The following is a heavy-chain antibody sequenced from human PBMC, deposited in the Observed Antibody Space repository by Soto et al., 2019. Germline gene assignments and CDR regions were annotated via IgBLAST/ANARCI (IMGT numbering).Heavy chain of an antibody. D-gene: IGHD3-10*01. CDR3: ARGWFGPDV. J-gene: IGHJ6*03. V-gene: IGHV3-74*01. CDR1: EFTFSGRS. Sequence: EVQLVESGGGVVQPGGSLRLSCAAPEFTFSGRSVHWVRQAPGKGLVWVSGIDKVGTDSTYADSVKGRFTSSRDNAKNTVYLQMNSLRVEDTAVYYCARGWFGPDVWGKGTTVTVSS. CDR2: IDKVGTDS.